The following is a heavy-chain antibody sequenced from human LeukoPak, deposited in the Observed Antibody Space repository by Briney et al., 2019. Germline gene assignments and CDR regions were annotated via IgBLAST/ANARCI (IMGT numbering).Heavy chain of an antibody. CDR1: GGTFSSYA. V-gene: IGHV1-69*06. Sequence: SLKVSCKASGGTFSSYAISWVRQAPGQGLEWMGRIITIIGAANSEQKLQGKVTFTAERSTRKSNLELSSLRSEDTTVYYWARVDLENLVWFEDWFVPWGEGTLVTVSS. CDR2: IITIIGAA. CDR3: ARVDLENLVWFEDWFVP. D-gene: IGHD3-3*01. J-gene: IGHJ5*02.